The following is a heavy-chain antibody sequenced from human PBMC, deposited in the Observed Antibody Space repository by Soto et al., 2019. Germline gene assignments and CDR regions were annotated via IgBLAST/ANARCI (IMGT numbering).Heavy chain of an antibody. CDR1: GFTFSTYS. CDR2: ISSRSDI. J-gene: IGHJ6*02. CDR3: AREYTAWPLAYGLDV. Sequence: GGSLRLSCVGSGFTFSTYSINWVRQAPGKGLEWVSSISSRSDIYYADSVKGRFTISRDNAKNSVSLQMNSLRAEDTAVYYCAREYTAWPLAYGLDVWGQGTTVTVSS. V-gene: IGHV3-21*01. D-gene: IGHD2-2*02.